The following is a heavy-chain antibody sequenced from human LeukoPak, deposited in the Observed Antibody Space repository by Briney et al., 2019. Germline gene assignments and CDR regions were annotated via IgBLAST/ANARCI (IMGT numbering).Heavy chain of an antibody. V-gene: IGHV4-38-2*02. CDR2: IYHSGST. J-gene: IGHJ4*02. Sequence: SETLSLTCTVSGYSISSGYYWGWIRQPPGKGLEWIGSIYHSGSTYYNPSLKNRVTISVDPSKNQFSLKLSSLTAADTAVYYCARAYCSSTSCPPQHWGQGTLVTVSS. CDR3: ARAYCSSTSCPPQH. D-gene: IGHD2-2*01. CDR1: GYSISSGYY.